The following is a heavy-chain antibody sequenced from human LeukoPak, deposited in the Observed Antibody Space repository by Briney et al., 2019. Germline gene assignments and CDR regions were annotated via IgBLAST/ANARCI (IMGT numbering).Heavy chain of an antibody. V-gene: IGHV1-69*13. J-gene: IGHJ4*02. Sequence: SVKVSCKASGGTFSSYAVSWVRQAPGQGLEWMGGIIPIFGTANYAQKFHGRVTITADESTSTAYMELSSLRSEDTAVYYCARSRGRDGYNCDYWGQGTLVTVSS. CDR1: GGTFSSYA. CDR2: IIPIFGTA. D-gene: IGHD5-24*01. CDR3: ARSRGRDGYNCDY.